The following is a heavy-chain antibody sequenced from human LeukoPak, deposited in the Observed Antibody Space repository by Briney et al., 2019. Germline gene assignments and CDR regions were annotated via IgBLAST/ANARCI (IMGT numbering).Heavy chain of an antibody. CDR3: ARKTCTSTSCLHP. CDR1: GYTFTSYD. V-gene: IGHV1-8*01. Sequence: ASVKVSCKASGYTFTSYDINWVRQAAGQGLEWMGWMNPNTGNSGYAQRFQGRVTLTRNTSIDTAYLELSSLGSEDTAVYYCARKTCTSTSCLHPWGQGTLVTVSS. CDR2: MNPNTGNS. D-gene: IGHD2-2*01. J-gene: IGHJ5*02.